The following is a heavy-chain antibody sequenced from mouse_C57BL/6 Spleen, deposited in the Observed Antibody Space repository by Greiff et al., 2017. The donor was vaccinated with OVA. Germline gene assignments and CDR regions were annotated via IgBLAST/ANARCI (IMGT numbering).Heavy chain of an antibody. Sequence: QVQLQQSGAELVKPGASVKLSCKASGYTFTSYWMHWVKQRPGQGLEWIGMIHPNSGSTNYNEKFKSKATLTVDKSSSTAYMQLSSLTSEDSAVYYCARGGDYDYAMDYWGQGTSVTVSS. CDR2: IHPNSGST. D-gene: IGHD2-4*01. V-gene: IGHV1-64*01. CDR1: GYTFTSYW. CDR3: ARGGDYDYAMDY. J-gene: IGHJ4*01.